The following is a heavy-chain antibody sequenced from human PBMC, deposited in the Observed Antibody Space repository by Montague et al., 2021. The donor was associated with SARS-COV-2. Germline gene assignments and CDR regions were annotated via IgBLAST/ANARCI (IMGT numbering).Heavy chain of an antibody. Sequence: SETLSLTCTVSNYSVSSGYYWGWIRQFPGKGLEWIGFKFHSGSTYYNPSLQSRVITSVDTSKNQVSLKLRSVSAADTAVYYCARGVVGPTVLFLEYWGQGILVPASP. CDR3: ARGVVGPTVLFLEY. CDR1: NYSVSSGYY. V-gene: IGHV4-38-2*02. J-gene: IGHJ4*02. D-gene: IGHD1-26*01. CDR2: KFHSGST.